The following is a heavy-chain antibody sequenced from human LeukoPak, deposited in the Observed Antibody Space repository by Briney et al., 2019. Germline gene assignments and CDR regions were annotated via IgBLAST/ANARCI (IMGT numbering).Heavy chain of an antibody. CDR1: GFTFSSYG. D-gene: IGHD6-19*01. CDR3: AKDGDQWLPTYYFDY. CDR2: ISGSGGST. Sequence: PGGSLRLSCAASGFTFSSYGMHWVRQAPGKGLEWVSAISGSGGSTYYADSVKGRFTISRDNSKNTLYLQMNSLRAEDTAVYYCAKDGDQWLPTYYFDYWGQGTLVTVSS. V-gene: IGHV3-23*01. J-gene: IGHJ4*02.